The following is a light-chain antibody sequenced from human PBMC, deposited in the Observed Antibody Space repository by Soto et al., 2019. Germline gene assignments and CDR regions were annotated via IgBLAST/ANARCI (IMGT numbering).Light chain of an antibody. V-gene: IGKV3-20*01. J-gene: IGKJ1*01. CDR1: QGVSNTY. CDR2: GAS. CDR3: QQFGGSSRT. Sequence: EIVLTQSPGTLSLSPGERATLSCRASQGVSNTYLAWYQQKPGQAPRLLIYGASFRATGIPDRFSGSGSGTDFTLTITRLEPEDFAVYYCQQFGGSSRTFG.